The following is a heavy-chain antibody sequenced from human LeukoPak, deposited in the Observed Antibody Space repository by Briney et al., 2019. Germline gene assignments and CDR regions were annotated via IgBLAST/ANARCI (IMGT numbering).Heavy chain of an antibody. CDR1: GFTFDDYA. Sequence: PGGSLRLSCAASGFTFDDYAMHWVRQVPGKGLEWVSLINWDGTSTYYAESVKGRFIVARDNSKNVLYLQMNSLRTDDSAIYYCAKDSPIYCSGGSCPTDYWGQGTRVTVSS. CDR2: INWDGTST. J-gene: IGHJ4*02. CDR3: AKDSPIYCSGGSCPTDY. D-gene: IGHD2-15*01. V-gene: IGHV3-43*01.